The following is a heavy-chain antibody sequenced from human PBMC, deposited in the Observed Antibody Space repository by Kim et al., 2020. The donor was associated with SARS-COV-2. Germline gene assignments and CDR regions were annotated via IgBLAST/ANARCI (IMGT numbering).Heavy chain of an antibody. CDR3: ARDSRDLQLERRGFDY. V-gene: IGHV3-64*01. Sequence: VKGRFTISRDNSKNTLYLQMGSLRAEDMAVYYCARDSRDLQLERRGFDYWGQGTLVTVSS. D-gene: IGHD1-1*01. J-gene: IGHJ4*02.